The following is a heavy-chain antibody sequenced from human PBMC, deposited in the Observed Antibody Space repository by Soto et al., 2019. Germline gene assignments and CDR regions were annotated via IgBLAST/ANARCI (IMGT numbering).Heavy chain of an antibody. CDR1: GYTFTSYA. J-gene: IGHJ5*02. D-gene: IGHD2-15*01. CDR2: INAGNGNT. Sequence: GASVKVSCKASGYTFTSYAMHWVRQAPGQRLEWMGWINAGNGNTKYSQKFQGRVTITRDTSASTAYMELSSLRSEDTAVYYCARVKNCSGGSCYSGWFDTWGQGTLVTVSS. V-gene: IGHV1-3*01. CDR3: ARVKNCSGGSCYSGWFDT.